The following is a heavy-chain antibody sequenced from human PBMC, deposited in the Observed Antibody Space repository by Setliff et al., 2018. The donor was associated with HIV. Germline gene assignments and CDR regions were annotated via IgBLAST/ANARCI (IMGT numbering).Heavy chain of an antibody. D-gene: IGHD1-26*01. CDR3: ARDSGNTIGATGPGY. Sequence: PGESLKISCAASGFSFSTSTMNWVRQAPGKGMEWVSSIGYTSIVRYYAYSVKCRFTISRDNAKHSLYLQMDSLRIEDTAVYYCARDSGNTIGATGPGYWGQGTLVTVSS. CDR1: GFSFSTST. J-gene: IGHJ4*02. CDR2: IGYTSIVR. V-gene: IGHV3-21*01.